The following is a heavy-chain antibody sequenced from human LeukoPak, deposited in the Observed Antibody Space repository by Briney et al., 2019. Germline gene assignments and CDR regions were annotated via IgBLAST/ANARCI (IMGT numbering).Heavy chain of an antibody. V-gene: IGHV3-21*01. D-gene: IGHD3-3*01. Sequence: GGSLRLSCTASGFSFSSPGMNWVRQAPGKGLEWVSSINGESTFKVYADSVKGRFTISRDNAKNSLYLQMDSLRAEDTAVYYCARNPEWLLWKGLDYWGQGTLVTVSS. J-gene: IGHJ4*02. CDR1: GFSFSSPG. CDR3: ARNPEWLLWKGLDY. CDR2: INGESTFK.